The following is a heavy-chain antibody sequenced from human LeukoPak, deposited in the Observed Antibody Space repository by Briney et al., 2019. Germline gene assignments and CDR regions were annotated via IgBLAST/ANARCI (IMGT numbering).Heavy chain of an antibody. CDR2: INPNSGGT. CDR1: GGTFSSYA. V-gene: IGHV1-2*04. D-gene: IGHD3-3*01. Sequence: GASVKVSCKASGGTFSSYAISWVRQVPEQGLEWMGGINPNSGGTNYAQKFQGWVTMTRDTSISTAYMDLSRLRSDDTAVYYCARGGDFWSGSLFNNWFDPWGQGTLVTVSS. J-gene: IGHJ5*02. CDR3: ARGGDFWSGSLFNNWFDP.